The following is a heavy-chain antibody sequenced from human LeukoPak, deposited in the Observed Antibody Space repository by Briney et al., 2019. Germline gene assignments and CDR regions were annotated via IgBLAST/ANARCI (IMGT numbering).Heavy chain of an antibody. CDR3: ARNGGGYSYGYYYYYYMDV. CDR1: GFTFSSYS. V-gene: IGHV4-59*01. J-gene: IGHJ6*03. CDR2: IYYSGST. D-gene: IGHD5-18*01. Sequence: GSLRLSCAASGFTFSSYSMNWVRQAPGKGLEWIGSIYYSGSTNYNPSLKSRVTISVDTSKNQFSLKLSSVTAADTAVYYCARNGGGYSYGYYYYYYMDVWGKGTTVTVSS.